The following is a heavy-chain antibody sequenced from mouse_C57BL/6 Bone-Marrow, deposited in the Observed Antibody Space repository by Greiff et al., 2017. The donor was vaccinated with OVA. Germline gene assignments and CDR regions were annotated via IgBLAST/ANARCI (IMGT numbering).Heavy chain of an antibody. CDR1: GYTFTSYW. CDR3: ARRGYGRGFAY. Sequence: VKLQQPGAELVKPGASVKLSCKASGYTFTSYWMHWVKQRPGQGLEWIGMIHPNSGSTNYNEKFKSKATLTVDKSSSTAYMQLSSLTSEDSAVYYCARRGYGRGFAYWGQGTLVTVSA. CDR2: IHPNSGST. J-gene: IGHJ3*01. V-gene: IGHV1-64*01. D-gene: IGHD1-1*01.